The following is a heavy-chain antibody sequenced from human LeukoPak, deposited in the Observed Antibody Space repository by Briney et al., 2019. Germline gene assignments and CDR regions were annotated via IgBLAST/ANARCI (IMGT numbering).Heavy chain of an antibody. CDR1: GGSISSSSYY. CDR2: IYYSGST. J-gene: IGHJ4*02. D-gene: IGHD2-15*01. Sequence: SETLSLTCTVSGGSISSSSYYWGWIRQPPGKGLEWIGSIYYSGSTYYNPSLKSRVTISVDTSKNQFSLKLSSVTAADTAVNYCATSVVTAFYDYWGQGTLVTVSS. CDR3: ATSVVTAFYDY. V-gene: IGHV4-39*01.